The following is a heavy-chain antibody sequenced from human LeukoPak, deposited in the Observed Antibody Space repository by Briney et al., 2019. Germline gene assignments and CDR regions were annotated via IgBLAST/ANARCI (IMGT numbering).Heavy chain of an antibody. V-gene: IGHV4-39*07. D-gene: IGHD3-22*01. Sequence: SETLSLTCTVSGGSISSSSYYWGWIRQPPGKGLEWIGSIYYSGSTYYNPSLKSRVTMSVGRSKNQFSLKLSSVTAADTAVYYCARDRYYYDSSTYYSAFHTWGQGTMVTVSS. CDR3: ARDRYYYDSSTYYSAFHT. CDR1: GGSISSSSYY. CDR2: IYYSGST. J-gene: IGHJ3*02.